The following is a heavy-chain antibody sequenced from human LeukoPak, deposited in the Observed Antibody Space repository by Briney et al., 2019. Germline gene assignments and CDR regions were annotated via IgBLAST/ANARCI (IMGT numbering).Heavy chain of an antibody. CDR2: INQDGSQK. J-gene: IGHJ4*02. CDR3: AKDQGSDYGDQLDY. D-gene: IGHD4-17*01. CDR1: GFTFSSHW. V-gene: IGHV3-7*03. Sequence: GGSLRLSCAASGFTFSSHWMTWVRQAPGKGLEWVANINQDGSQKYYVDSVMGRFTISRDNAKNSLYLQMNSLRAEDTAAYYCAKDQGSDYGDQLDYWGQGTLVTVSS.